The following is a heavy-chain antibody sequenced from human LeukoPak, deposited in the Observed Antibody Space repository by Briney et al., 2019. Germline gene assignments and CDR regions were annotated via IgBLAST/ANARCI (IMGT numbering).Heavy chain of an antibody. CDR1: GFTFSSYG. Sequence: PGGSLRLSCAASGFTFSSYGMHWVRQAPGKGLEWVAFIRYDGSNKYYADSVKGRFTISRDNSKNTLYLQMNSLRAEDTAVYYCAKDPTYYYDSSGYYFDYWGQGTLVTVSS. V-gene: IGHV3-30*02. CDR3: AKDPTYYYDSSGYYFDY. J-gene: IGHJ4*02. D-gene: IGHD3-22*01. CDR2: IRYDGSNK.